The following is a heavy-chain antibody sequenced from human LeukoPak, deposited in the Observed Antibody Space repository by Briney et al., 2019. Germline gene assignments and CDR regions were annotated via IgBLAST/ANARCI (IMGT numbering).Heavy chain of an antibody. Sequence: GGSLRLSCAASGFTFSDYSMNWVRQAPGKGLEWISYIGIDSGNTNYADSVKGRFTISGDKAKNSLYLQMNSLRVEDKAVYYCERDYKYGFDNWGQGTLVTVFS. J-gene: IGHJ4*02. D-gene: IGHD5-24*01. V-gene: IGHV3-48*01. CDR1: GFTFSDYS. CDR3: ERDYKYGFDN. CDR2: IGIDSGNT.